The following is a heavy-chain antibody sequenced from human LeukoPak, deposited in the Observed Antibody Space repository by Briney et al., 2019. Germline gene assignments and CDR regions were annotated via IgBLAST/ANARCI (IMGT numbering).Heavy chain of an antibody. Sequence: GGSLRLSCAASGITFSSYGMSWVRQAPGKGLEWVSYISSSGSTIYYADSVKGRFTISRDNAKNSLYLQMNSLRAEDTAVYYCAREERWLQPLDYWGQGTLVTVSS. CDR2: ISSSGSTI. CDR1: GITFSSYG. CDR3: AREERWLQPLDY. V-gene: IGHV3-48*04. D-gene: IGHD5-24*01. J-gene: IGHJ4*02.